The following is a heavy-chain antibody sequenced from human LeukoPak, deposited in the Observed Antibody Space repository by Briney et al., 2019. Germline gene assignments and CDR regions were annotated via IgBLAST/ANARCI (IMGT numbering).Heavy chain of an antibody. CDR3: ARAYQVAGTNEGGY. J-gene: IGHJ4*02. Sequence: ASVKVSCKASGYTFTGYYMHWVRQAPGQGLEWMGWINPNSGGTNYAQKFQGRVTMTRDTSISTAYMELSRLRSDDTAVYYCARAYQVAGTNEGGYWGQGTLVTVSS. CDR1: GYTFTGYY. V-gene: IGHV1-2*02. CDR2: INPNSGGT. D-gene: IGHD6-19*01.